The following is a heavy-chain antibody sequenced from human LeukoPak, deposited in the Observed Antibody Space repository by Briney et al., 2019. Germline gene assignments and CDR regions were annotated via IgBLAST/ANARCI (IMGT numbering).Heavy chain of an antibody. J-gene: IGHJ4*02. Sequence: PSETLSLTCTVSGGSISSSSYYWGWIRQPPGKGLEWIGCIDYSGSTKYNPALKNRVTISVDTSKNQFSLRLSSVTAADTAVYYCARERDDTSSWGSDYWGRGTLVTVSS. CDR1: GGSISSSSYY. CDR3: ARERDDTSSWGSDY. CDR2: IDYSGST. V-gene: IGHV4-39*07. D-gene: IGHD3-22*01.